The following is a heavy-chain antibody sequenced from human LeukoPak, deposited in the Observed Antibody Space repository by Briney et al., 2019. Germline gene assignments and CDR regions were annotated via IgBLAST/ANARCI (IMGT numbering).Heavy chain of an antibody. V-gene: IGHV3-23*01. Sequence: GGSLRLSCAASEFTFSNYAMNWVRQAPGKGLEWVSGISGGGGSTYYADSVKGRFTISRDNSKNTLYLQMNSLRAEDTAVYYCAKDVDTSGYYRFDYWGQGTLVTVSS. D-gene: IGHD3-22*01. CDR2: ISGGGGST. J-gene: IGHJ4*02. CDR1: EFTFSNYA. CDR3: AKDVDTSGYYRFDY.